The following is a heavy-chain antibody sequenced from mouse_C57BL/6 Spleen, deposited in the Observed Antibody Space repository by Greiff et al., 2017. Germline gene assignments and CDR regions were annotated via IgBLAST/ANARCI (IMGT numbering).Heavy chain of an antibody. CDR2: ISYDGSN. CDR3: ARGTPGYFDY. CDR1: GYSITSGYY. J-gene: IGHJ2*01. V-gene: IGHV3-6*01. D-gene: IGHD3-3*01. Sequence: VQLQQSGPGLVKPSQSLSLTCSVTGYSITSGYYWNWIRQFPGNKLEWMGYISYDGSNNYNPSLKNRISITRDTSKNQFFLKLNSVTTEDTATYYCARGTPGYFDYWGQGTTLTVSS.